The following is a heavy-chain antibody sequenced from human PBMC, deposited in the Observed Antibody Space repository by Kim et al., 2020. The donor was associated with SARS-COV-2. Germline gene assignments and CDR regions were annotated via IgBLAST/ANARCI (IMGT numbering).Heavy chain of an antibody. V-gene: IGHV3-33*06. CDR3: AKDYGYGSWYYGMDV. CDR2: IWYDGSNK. D-gene: IGHD3-10*01. CDR1: GFTFSSYG. J-gene: IGHJ6*02. Sequence: GGSLRLSCAASGFTFSSYGMHWVRQAPGKGLEWVAVIWYDGSNKYYADSVKGRFTISRDNSKNTLYLQMNSLRAEDTAVYYCAKDYGYGSWYYGMDVWGQGTTVTVSS.